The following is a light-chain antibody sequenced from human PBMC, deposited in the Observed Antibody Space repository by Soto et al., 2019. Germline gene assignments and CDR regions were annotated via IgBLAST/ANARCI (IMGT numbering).Light chain of an antibody. J-gene: IGKJ2*01. V-gene: IGKV1-39*01. Sequence: DIQMTQSPSSLSASVGDRVTISCRSSENIRNYLIWYRQKPGKAPELLMYVGSTLESGVPSRFSGSGFGTEFTLTIKSLQPEDFGVYYCQQSYIVPYTFGRGTSLDI. CDR3: QQSYIVPYT. CDR2: VGS. CDR1: ENIRNY.